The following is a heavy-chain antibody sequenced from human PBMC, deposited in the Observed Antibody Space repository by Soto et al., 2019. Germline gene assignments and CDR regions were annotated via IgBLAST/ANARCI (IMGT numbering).Heavy chain of an antibody. V-gene: IGHV4-4*02. CDR1: GGSISSSNW. CDR2: IYHSGST. J-gene: IGHJ5*02. Sequence: SETLSLTCAVSGGSISSSNWWSWVRQPPGKGLEWIGEIYHSGSTNYNPSLKSRVTISVDKSKNQFSLKLSSVTTADTAVYYCARVGLLWFGESNFDPWGQGTLVTVYS. D-gene: IGHD3-10*01. CDR3: ARVGLLWFGESNFDP.